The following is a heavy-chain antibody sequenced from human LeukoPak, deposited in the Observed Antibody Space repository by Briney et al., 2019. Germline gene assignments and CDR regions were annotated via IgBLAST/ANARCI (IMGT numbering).Heavy chain of an antibody. D-gene: IGHD3-16*01. J-gene: IGHJ4*02. CDR2: INHSGST. V-gene: IGHV4-34*01. CDR1: GGSFSGYY. CDR3: ARDGGPLGYYFDY. Sequence: SETLSLTCAVYGGSFSGYYWSWIRQPPGKGLEWIGEINHSGSTNYNPSLKSRVTISVDTSKNQFSLKLSSVTAADTAVYYCARDGGPLGYYFDYWGQGALVTVSS.